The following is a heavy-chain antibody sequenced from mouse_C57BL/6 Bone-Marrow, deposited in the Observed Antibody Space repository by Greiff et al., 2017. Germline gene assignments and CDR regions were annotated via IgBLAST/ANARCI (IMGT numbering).Heavy chain of an antibody. CDR3: ARYKLSLRGFDY. D-gene: IGHD1-3*01. CDR2: ISYSGST. V-gene: IGHV3-8*01. CDR1: GYSITSDY. Sequence: ASGPGMAKPSQTLSLTCSVTGYSITSDYWNWIRKFPGNKLEYMGYISYSGSTYYNQSLKSRISITRDTSKNQYYLQLNSVTTEDTATYYCARYKLSLRGFDYWGQGTTLTVSS. J-gene: IGHJ2*01.